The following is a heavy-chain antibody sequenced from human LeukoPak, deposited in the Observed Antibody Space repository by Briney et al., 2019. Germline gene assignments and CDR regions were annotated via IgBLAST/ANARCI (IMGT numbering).Heavy chain of an antibody. Sequence: GGSLRLSCAASGFTFDDYTMHWVRQAPGKGLEWVSLISWDGGSTYYADSVKGRFTISRDNSKNSLYLQTNSLRTEDTALYYCARNGQWLDGVIDAFDIWGQGTMVTVSS. V-gene: IGHV3-43*01. J-gene: IGHJ3*02. CDR1: GFTFDDYT. D-gene: IGHD6-19*01. CDR3: ARNGQWLDGVIDAFDI. CDR2: ISWDGGST.